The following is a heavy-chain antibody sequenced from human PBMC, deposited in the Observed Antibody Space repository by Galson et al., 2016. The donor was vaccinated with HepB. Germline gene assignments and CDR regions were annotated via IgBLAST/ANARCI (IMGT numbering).Heavy chain of an antibody. CDR3: ARGDEENWFDP. CDR2: IFYRGGT. Sequence: TLSLTCAVSGGSISDVGYYWSWIRHHPGKGLEWIGCIFYRGGTIYNPSLGSRVTISLDSSQNQFSLRLTSVTDADSAIYYCARGDEENWFDPWGQGTLVTVSS. D-gene: IGHD5-24*01. J-gene: IGHJ5*02. V-gene: IGHV4-31*11. CDR1: GGSISDVGYY.